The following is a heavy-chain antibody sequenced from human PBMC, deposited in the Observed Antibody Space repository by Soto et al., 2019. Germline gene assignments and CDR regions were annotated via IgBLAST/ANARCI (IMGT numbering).Heavy chain of an antibody. D-gene: IGHD4-17*01. CDR3: ARTDDYAFDY. CDR1: GYTFTSYY. Sequence: GASVKVSCKASGYTFTSYYIHWVRQAPGQGLEWVGTVNPSGGTTTYSQKFQGRVTMTRDTSTSTVYMELSSLRSEDTAVYYCARTDDYAFDYWGQGTLVTVSS. CDR2: VNPSGGTT. J-gene: IGHJ4*02. V-gene: IGHV1-46*01.